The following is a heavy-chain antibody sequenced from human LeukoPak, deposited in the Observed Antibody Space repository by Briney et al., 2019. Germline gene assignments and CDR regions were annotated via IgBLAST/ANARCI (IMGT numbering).Heavy chain of an antibody. D-gene: IGHD6-13*01. CDR1: GFTVSSNY. CDR3: ARGGGYSSSPKPY. Sequence: PGGSLRLSCAASGFTVSSNYMSWVRQAPGKGLEWVSVIYSGGSTYYADSVKGRFTISRDNSKNTLYLQVNSLRAEDTAVYYCARGGGYSSSPKPYWGQGTLVTVSS. V-gene: IGHV3-66*01. CDR2: IYSGGST. J-gene: IGHJ4*02.